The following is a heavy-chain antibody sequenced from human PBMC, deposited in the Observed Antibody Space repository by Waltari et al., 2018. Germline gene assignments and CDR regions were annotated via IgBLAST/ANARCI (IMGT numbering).Heavy chain of an antibody. V-gene: IGHV3-72*01. D-gene: IGHD1-26*01. Sequence: EVQLVESGGGLVQPGGSLRLSCAASGLTFSDHYMDWVRQAPGKGLEWVGRTRNKANSYTTEYAASVKGRFTISRDDSKNSLYLQMNSLKTEDTAVYYCARVGVVGATGTFDIWGQGTMVTVSS. CDR2: TRNKANSYTT. J-gene: IGHJ3*02. CDR3: ARVGVVGATGTFDI. CDR1: GLTFSDHY.